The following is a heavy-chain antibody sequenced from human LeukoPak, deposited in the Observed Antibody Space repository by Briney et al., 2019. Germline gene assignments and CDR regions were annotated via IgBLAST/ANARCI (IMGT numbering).Heavy chain of an antibody. CDR3: ATYCSSTSCASPFDY. J-gene: IGHJ4*02. CDR2: VDPEDGET. D-gene: IGHD2-2*01. V-gene: IGHV1-69-2*01. Sequence: GASVKVSCKASGYTFTDYYMHWVQQAPGKGLEWMGLVDPEDGETIYAEKFQGRVTITADTSTDTAYMELSSLRSEDTAVYYCATYCSSTSCASPFDYWGQGTLVTVSS. CDR1: GYTFTDYY.